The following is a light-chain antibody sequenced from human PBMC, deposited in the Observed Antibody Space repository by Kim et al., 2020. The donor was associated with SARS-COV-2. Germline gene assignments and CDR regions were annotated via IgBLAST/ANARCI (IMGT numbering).Light chain of an antibody. J-gene: IGLJ1*01. Sequence: KTVTISCTRSSGSVASNYVHWYQQRPGSAPTTIIYEDSRRPSGVPDRVSGSIDPSSNSASLTISGLTAEDEADYYCQSYDNINPFIFGAGTKVTVL. V-gene: IGLV6-57*03. CDR3: QSYDNINPFI. CDR2: EDS. CDR1: SGSVASNY.